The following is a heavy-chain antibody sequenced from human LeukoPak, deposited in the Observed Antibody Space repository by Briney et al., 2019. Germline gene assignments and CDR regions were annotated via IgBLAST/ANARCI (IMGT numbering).Heavy chain of an antibody. CDR1: GGSISSYY. Sequence: SETLSLTCTVPGGSISSYYWSWIRQPPGKGLEWIGYIYYSGSTNYSPSLKSRVTISVDTSKNQFSLKLSSVTAADTAVYYCARAAAGLYYFDYWGQGTLVTVSS. J-gene: IGHJ4*02. CDR3: ARAAAGLYYFDY. D-gene: IGHD6-13*01. V-gene: IGHV4-59*01. CDR2: IYYSGST.